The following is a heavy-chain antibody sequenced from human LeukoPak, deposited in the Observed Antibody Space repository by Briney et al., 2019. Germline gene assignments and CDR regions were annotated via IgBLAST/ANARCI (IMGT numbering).Heavy chain of an antibody. CDR3: AKQSFRMVNYFDY. CDR1: GFTFSSYG. D-gene: IGHD3-16*02. J-gene: IGHJ4*02. V-gene: IGHV3-30*18. CDR2: IAYHGGAE. Sequence: GGSLRLSCAASGFTFSSYGMHWVRQAPGKGLEWVAVIAYHGGAEYYADSVKGRFTISRDNSKNTVDLQLNSLRAEDSAVYYCAKQSFRMVNYFDYWGRGTLVTVSS.